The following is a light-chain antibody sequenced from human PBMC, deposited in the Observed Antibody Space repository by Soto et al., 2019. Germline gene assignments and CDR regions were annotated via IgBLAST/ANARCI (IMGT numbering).Light chain of an antibody. CDR2: EVT. Sequence: QSALTQPASVSGSPGQSITISCTGTSSDVGGYNYVSWYQQHPGKAPKLMIYEVTNRPSGISDRFSASKSGNTASLTISGLQAEDEAHYYCNSYTTSSTLVFGGGTKLTVL. CDR1: SSDVGGYNY. CDR3: NSYTTSSTLV. V-gene: IGLV2-14*01. J-gene: IGLJ2*01.